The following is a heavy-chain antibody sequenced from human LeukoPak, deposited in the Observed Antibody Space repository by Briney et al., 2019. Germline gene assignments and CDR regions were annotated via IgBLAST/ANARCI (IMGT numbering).Heavy chain of an antibody. D-gene: IGHD3-10*01. CDR2: IRKDGSET. CDR3: ARISWGFYYGSGSDFDY. CDR1: GFTFSSYW. J-gene: IGHJ4*02. V-gene: IGHV3-7*01. Sequence: GVLRLSCAASGFTFSSYWMNWVRQAPGKGLEWVANIRKDGSETYYVDSVKGRFTISRDNAKNSLYLQMNSLRAEDTAVYYCARISWGFYYGSGSDFDYWGQGTLVTVSS.